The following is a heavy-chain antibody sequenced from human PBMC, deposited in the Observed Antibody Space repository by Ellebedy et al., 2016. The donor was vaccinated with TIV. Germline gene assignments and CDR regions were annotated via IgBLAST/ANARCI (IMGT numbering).Heavy chain of an antibody. Sequence: GESLKISCAASGFTFSSYAMHWVRQAPGKGLEYVSAISSNGGSTYYANSVKGRFTISRDNSKNTLYLQMNSLRAEDTAVYYCARGGLLWFGEFNIAFDIWGQGTMVTVSS. CDR3: ARGGLLWFGEFNIAFDI. V-gene: IGHV3-64*01. J-gene: IGHJ3*02. D-gene: IGHD3-10*01. CDR2: ISSNGGST. CDR1: GFTFSSYA.